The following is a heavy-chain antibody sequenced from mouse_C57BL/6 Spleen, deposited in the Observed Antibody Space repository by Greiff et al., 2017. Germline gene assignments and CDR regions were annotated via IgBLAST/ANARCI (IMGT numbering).Heavy chain of an antibody. CDR1: GFTFSSYA. CDR2: ISDGGSYT. J-gene: IGHJ2*01. D-gene: IGHD2-5*01. V-gene: IGHV5-4*01. Sequence: EVKLVESGGGLVKPGGSLKLSCAASGFTFSSYAMSWVRQTPEKRLEWVATISDGGSYTYYPDNVKGRFTISRDNAKNNLYLQMSHLKSEDTAMYYCARDRGLYYSNLYYFDYWGQGTTLTVSS. CDR3: ARDRGLYYSNLYYFDY.